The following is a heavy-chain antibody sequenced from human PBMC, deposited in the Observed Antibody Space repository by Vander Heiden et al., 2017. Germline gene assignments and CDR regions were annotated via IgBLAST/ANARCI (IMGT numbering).Heavy chain of an antibody. CDR3: ASADSYGYEDFDY. CDR1: GGSFSGYY. CDR2: INHSGST. D-gene: IGHD5-18*01. J-gene: IGHJ4*02. Sequence: QVQLQQWGAGLLKPSETLSLTCPVYGGSFSGYYWGWIRRPPGKGLEWIGEINHSGSTNYNPSLNSRVTISVDTSKNQFSLKLSSVTAADTAVNYCASADSYGYEDFDYWGQGTLVTVSS. V-gene: IGHV4-34*01.